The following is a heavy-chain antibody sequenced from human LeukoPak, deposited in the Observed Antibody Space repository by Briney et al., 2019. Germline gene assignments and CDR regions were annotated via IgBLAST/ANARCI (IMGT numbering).Heavy chain of an antibody. V-gene: IGHV1-69*13. Sequence: SVKVSCKASGGTFSSYAISWVRQAPGQGLEWVGGIIPIFGTANYAQKFQGRVTITADESTSTAYMELSSLRSEDTAVYYCARDRGGQIATADSAFDYWGQGTLVTVSS. CDR2: IIPIFGTA. D-gene: IGHD6-13*01. J-gene: IGHJ4*02. CDR3: ARDRGGQIATADSAFDY. CDR1: GGTFSSYA.